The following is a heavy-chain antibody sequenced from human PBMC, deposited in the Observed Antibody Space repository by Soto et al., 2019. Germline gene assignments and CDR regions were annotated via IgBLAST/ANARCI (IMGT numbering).Heavy chain of an antibody. Sequence: SETLSLTCTVSGGSISSYYWSWIRQPPGKGLEWIGYIYYSGSTNYNPSLKSRVTISVDTSKNQFFLKLSSVTAADTAVYYCARLPRSYYYDSSGFYGMDVWGQGTTVT. CDR3: ARLPRSYYYDSSGFYGMDV. V-gene: IGHV4-59*01. J-gene: IGHJ6*02. CDR2: IYYSGST. D-gene: IGHD3-22*01. CDR1: GGSISSYY.